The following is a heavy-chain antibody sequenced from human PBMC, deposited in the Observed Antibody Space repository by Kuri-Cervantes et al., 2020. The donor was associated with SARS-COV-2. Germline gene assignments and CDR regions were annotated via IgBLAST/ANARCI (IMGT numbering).Heavy chain of an antibody. CDR2: NHYSGRT. D-gene: IGHD6-19*01. Sequence: SETLSLTCAVYGGSFSSYYWSWIRQPPGKGLEWIGYNHYSGRTNYNPSLKRQVTISVDTSKNQFSLKLSSVTAADTAVYYCARGVGAAVAGTLITIYYYYGMDVWGQGTTVTVSS. CDR3: ARGVGAAVAGTLITIYYYYGMDV. CDR1: GGSFSSYY. V-gene: IGHV4-59*12. J-gene: IGHJ6*02.